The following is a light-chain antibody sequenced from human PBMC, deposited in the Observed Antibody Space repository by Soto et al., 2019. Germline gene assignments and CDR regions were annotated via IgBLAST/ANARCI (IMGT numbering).Light chain of an antibody. J-gene: IGKJ4*01. CDR1: QSISPW. Sequence: DIQMTQSPSTLSASVGDSVTITCRASQSISPWLAWYQQKPGKAPTLLIYKASSLEGRVPSRFSGSGSGTDFNITISSLQPDDFATYYCQQYNTYPHTFGGGTTVEIK. CDR2: KAS. V-gene: IGKV1-5*03. CDR3: QQYNTYPHT.